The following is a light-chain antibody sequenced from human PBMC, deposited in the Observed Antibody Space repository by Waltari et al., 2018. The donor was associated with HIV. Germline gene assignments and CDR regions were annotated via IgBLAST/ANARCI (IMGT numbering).Light chain of an antibody. Sequence: SVLTQPPSASGTPGQRVTISCSGSTSHLGSNYVFWYQHSPGTAPKLLIHRNNQRPSGVPDRFSGSTSGTSASLAISGLRSEDEADYYCVAWDDSLRGVLFGGGTKVAVL. V-gene: IGLV1-47*01. CDR3: VAWDDSLRGVL. J-gene: IGLJ2*01. CDR1: TSHLGSNY. CDR2: RNN.